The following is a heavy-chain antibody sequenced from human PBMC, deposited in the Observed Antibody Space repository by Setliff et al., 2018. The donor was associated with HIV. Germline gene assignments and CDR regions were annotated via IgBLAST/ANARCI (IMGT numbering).Heavy chain of an antibody. J-gene: IGHJ4*02. CDR1: GDTFTTYA. D-gene: IGHD2-21*02. Sequence: ASVKVSCKASGDTFTTYALHWVRQAPGQRLEWMGWISASNGDTNYAQKFQGRVTMTTDTSTSTAYMELRSLRSDDTAVYYCARAGAEVTSHFDWWGQGTLVTVSS. CDR2: ISASNGDT. CDR3: ARAGAEVTSHFDW. V-gene: IGHV1-18*01.